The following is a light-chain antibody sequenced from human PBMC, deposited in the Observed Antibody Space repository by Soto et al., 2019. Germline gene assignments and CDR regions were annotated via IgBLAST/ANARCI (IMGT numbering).Light chain of an antibody. Sequence: VTITCLASRYIRSDLSWYQQRPGQDPKVLIYAASSLQSGVPSRFSGSGSGTDFTLAISSLQPEDSATYYCLQDINYPWTFGQGTKVDIK. CDR3: LQDINYPWT. J-gene: IGKJ1*01. CDR1: RYIRSD. CDR2: AAS. V-gene: IGKV1-6*01.